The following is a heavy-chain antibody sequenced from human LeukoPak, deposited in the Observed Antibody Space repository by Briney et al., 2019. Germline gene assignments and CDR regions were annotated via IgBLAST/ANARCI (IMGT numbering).Heavy chain of an antibody. CDR3: ARDMVRGQNWFDP. CDR1: GGSISSSSYY. J-gene: IGHJ5*02. Sequence: RSSETLSLTCTVSGGSISSSSYYWGWIRQPPGKGLEWIGSIYYSGSTNYNPSLKSRVTMSVDTSKNQFSLKLSSVTAADTAVYYCARDMVRGQNWFDPWGQGTLVTVSS. V-gene: IGHV4-39*07. CDR2: IYYSGST. D-gene: IGHD3-10*01.